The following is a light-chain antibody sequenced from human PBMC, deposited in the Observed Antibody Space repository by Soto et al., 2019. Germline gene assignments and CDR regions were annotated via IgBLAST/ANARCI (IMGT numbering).Light chain of an antibody. J-gene: IGLJ1*01. V-gene: IGLV3-21*02. CDR1: NIGSKS. CDR2: DDS. CDR3: QVWDSSSDHRFYV. Sequence: SYELTQPPSVSVAPGQTARITCGGNNIGSKSVHWYQQKPGQAPVLVVYDDSDRPSGTPERFSGSNSGNTATLTISRVEAGDEADYYCQVWDSSSDHRFYVFGTGTKVTV.